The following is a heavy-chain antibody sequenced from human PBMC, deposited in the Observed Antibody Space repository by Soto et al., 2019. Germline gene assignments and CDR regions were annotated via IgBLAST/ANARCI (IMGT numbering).Heavy chain of an antibody. CDR2: ISGSGGST. CDR3: AKDNYVFWSGPSYYFDY. J-gene: IGHJ4*02. CDR1: GFTFSSYA. V-gene: IGHV3-23*01. Sequence: GGSLRLSCAASGFTFSSYAMSWVRQAPGKGLEWVSAISGSGGSTYYADSVKGRFTISRDNSKNTLYLQMNSLRAEDTAVYYCAKDNYVFWSGPSYYFDYWGQGTLVTGSS. D-gene: IGHD3-3*01.